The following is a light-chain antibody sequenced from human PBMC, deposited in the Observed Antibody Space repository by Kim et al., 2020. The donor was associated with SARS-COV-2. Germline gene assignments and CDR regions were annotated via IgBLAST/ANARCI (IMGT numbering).Light chain of an antibody. V-gene: IGLV3-19*01. CDR3: NSRDNSGDHVV. Sequence: ALDQTVRITCQGDSLRTYYASWYQQKPGQAPILVIYGKNNRPSGIPDRFSGSSSGNTASLTVTGAQAVDEADYYCNSRDNSGDHVVFGGGTQLTVL. CDR1: SLRTYY. CDR2: GKN. J-gene: IGLJ2*01.